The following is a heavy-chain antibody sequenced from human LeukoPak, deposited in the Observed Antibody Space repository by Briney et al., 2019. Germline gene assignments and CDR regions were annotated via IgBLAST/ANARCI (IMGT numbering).Heavy chain of an antibody. J-gene: IGHJ4*02. CDR2: ISGSGGST. D-gene: IGHD3-9*01. Sequence: PGGSLRLSCVASGFTFSSYAMSWVRQAPGKGLEWVSAISGSGGSTYYADSVKGRFTISRDNSKNTLYLQMNSLRAEDTAVYYCAKVPFYDILTGLLLWGQGTLVTVSS. V-gene: IGHV3-23*01. CDR3: AKVPFYDILTGLLL. CDR1: GFTFSSYA.